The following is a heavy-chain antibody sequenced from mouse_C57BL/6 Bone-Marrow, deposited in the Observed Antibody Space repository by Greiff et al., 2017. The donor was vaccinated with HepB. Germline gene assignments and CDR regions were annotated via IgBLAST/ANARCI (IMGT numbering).Heavy chain of an antibody. CDR1: GYTFTSYG. CDR3: ARKLRYPCYYAMDY. V-gene: IGHV1-81*01. J-gene: IGHJ4*01. CDR2: IYPRSGNT. D-gene: IGHD1-1*01. Sequence: VQLQQSGAELARPGASVKLSCKASGYTFTSYGISWVKQRTGQGLEWIGEIYPRSGNTYYNEKFKGKATLTADKSSSTAYMELRSLTSEDSAVYFCARKLRYPCYYAMDYWGQGTSVTVSS.